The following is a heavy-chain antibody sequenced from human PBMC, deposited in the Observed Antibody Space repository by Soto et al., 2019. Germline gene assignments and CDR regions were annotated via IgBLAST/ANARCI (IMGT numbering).Heavy chain of an antibody. CDR3: ARGGTTVTAETAFDI. J-gene: IGHJ3*02. CDR2: INPNSGGT. Sequence: QVQLVQSGAEVKKPGASVKVSCKASGYTFTGYYMHWVRQAPGQGLEWMGWINPNSGGTNYAQKFQGWVTMTRDTSISTAYMELSRLRSDDTAVYYCARGGTTVTAETAFDIWGQGQWSPSLQ. CDR1: GYTFTGYY. D-gene: IGHD4-17*01. V-gene: IGHV1-2*04.